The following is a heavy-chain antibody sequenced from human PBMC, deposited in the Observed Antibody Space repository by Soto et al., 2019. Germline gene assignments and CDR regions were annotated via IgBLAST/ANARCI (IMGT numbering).Heavy chain of an antibody. V-gene: IGHV4-39*02. Sequence: STETLSLTCAVSGASISTTGFHWGWIRQPPGQGLEWIGSIYEAGTTFYNSSLKSRVTISADTSKNHFSLQLSSVTAADTAVYYCARRGSGHTFDYWGQGTLVTVSS. CDR1: GASISTTGFH. CDR2: IYEAGTT. J-gene: IGHJ4*02. D-gene: IGHD3-10*01. CDR3: ARRGSGHTFDY.